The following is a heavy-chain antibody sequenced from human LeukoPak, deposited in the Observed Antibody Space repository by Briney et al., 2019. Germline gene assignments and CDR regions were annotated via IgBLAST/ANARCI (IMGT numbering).Heavy chain of an antibody. D-gene: IGHD4/OR15-4a*01. V-gene: IGHV3-11*01. J-gene: IGHJ4*02. Sequence: PGGSLRLSCTASGFSFSDHYMTWMRHAPGKGLEWISYITSSGRSTDYADSVKGRFIISRDNAMNSMFLQMSSLRVDDTAVYYCTRYPDYGDPDWGQGTLVTVSS. CDR2: ITSSGRST. CDR1: GFSFSDHY. CDR3: TRYPDYGDPD.